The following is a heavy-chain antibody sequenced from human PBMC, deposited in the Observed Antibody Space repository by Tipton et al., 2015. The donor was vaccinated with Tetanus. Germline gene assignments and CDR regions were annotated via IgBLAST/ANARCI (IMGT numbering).Heavy chain of an antibody. CDR3: ASHFSPPESSWYVY. Sequence: QLVQSGAEVKKPGSSVKVSCKASGGTFSSYAISWVRQAPGQGLEWMGGLIPIFGTANYAQKFQGRVTITADESTSPAYMELSSLRSEDTAVYYCASHFSPPESSWYVYWGQGTLVTVSS. J-gene: IGHJ4*02. CDR1: GGTFSSYA. V-gene: IGHV1-69*01. CDR2: LIPIFGTA. D-gene: IGHD6-13*01.